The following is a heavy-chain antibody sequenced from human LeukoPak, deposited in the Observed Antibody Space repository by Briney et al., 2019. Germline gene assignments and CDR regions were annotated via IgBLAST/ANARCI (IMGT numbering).Heavy chain of an antibody. V-gene: IGHV3-23*01. CDR1: GYTFSSCA. CDR2: ISGSGGST. J-gene: IGHJ4*02. Sequence: GGSLRLSCAASGYTFSSCAMSWVPQAPGKGLEWVSAISGSGGSTYYADSVKGRFTISRDNSKNTLYLQMNSLRAEDTAVYYCAKGGITMIVVVIQYYFDYWGQGTLVTVSS. CDR3: AKGGITMIVVVIQYYFDY. D-gene: IGHD3-22*01.